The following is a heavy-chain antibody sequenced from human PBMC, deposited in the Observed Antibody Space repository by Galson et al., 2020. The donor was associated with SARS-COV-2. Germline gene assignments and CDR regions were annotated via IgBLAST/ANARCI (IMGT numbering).Heavy chain of an antibody. D-gene: IGHD2-15*01. Sequence: GESLKISCAASGFTVSSNYMSWVRQAPGKGLEWVSVTYSGGSTYYADSVKGRFTISRDNSKNTLYLQMNSLRAEDTAVYYCARDYRDIVWGQGTLVTVSS. V-gene: IGHV3-66*01. CDR1: GFTVSSNY. CDR3: ARDYRDIV. J-gene: IGHJ4*02. CDR2: TYSGGST.